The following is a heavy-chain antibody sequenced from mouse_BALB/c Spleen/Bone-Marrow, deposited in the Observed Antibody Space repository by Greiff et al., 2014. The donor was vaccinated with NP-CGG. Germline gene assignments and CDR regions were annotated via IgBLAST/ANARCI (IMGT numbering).Heavy chain of an antibody. V-gene: IGHV1-67*01. J-gene: IGHJ4*01. CDR1: GYTFTDYA. Sequence: QVQLQQPGPELVRPGVSVKISCKGSGYTFTDYAMHWVKQSHAKSLEWTGVISTYSGNTNYNQKFKGKATMTVDKSSSTAYMELARLTSEDSAIYYCARSYYGSSFPMDYWGQGTSVTVSS. D-gene: IGHD1-1*01. CDR3: ARSYYGSSFPMDY. CDR2: ISTYSGNT.